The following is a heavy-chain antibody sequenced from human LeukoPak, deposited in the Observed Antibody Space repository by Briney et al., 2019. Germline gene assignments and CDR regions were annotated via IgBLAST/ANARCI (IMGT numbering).Heavy chain of an antibody. CDR3: TTDQQGYYDYVWGSYTAFDI. J-gene: IGHJ3*02. D-gene: IGHD3-16*01. CDR2: IKSKTDGGTT. CDR1: GFTFSNAW. Sequence: GGSLRLSCAASGFTFSNAWMSWVRHAPGKGVECVGRIKSKTDGGTTDYAAPVKGRFTISRDDSKNTLYLQMNSLKTEDTAVYYCTTDQQGYYDYVWGSYTAFDIWGQGTMVTVSS. V-gene: IGHV3-15*01.